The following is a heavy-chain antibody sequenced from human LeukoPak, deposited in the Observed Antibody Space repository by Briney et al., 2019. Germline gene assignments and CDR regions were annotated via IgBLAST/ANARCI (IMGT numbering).Heavy chain of an antibody. J-gene: IGHJ4*02. Sequence: SVKVSCKASGGTFSSYAISWVRQAPGQGLEWMGRIIPIFGTANYAHKFQGRVTITTDESTSTAYMELSSLRSEDTAVYYCARDKELYSSSWYYFDYWGQGTLVTVSS. CDR1: GGTFSSYA. CDR3: ARDKELYSSSWYYFDY. D-gene: IGHD6-13*01. CDR2: IIPIFGTA. V-gene: IGHV1-69*05.